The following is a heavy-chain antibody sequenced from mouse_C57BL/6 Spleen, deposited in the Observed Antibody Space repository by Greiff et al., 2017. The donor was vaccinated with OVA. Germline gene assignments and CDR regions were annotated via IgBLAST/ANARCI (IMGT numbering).Heavy chain of an antibody. J-gene: IGHJ2*01. CDR2: INPYNGGT. D-gene: IGHD2-13*01. Sequence: VQLQQSGPVLVKPGASVKMSCKASGYTFTDYYMNWVKQSHGKSLEWIGVINPYNGGTSYNQKFKGKATLTVDKSSSTAYMELNSLTSEDSAVYYCARSDGDLDYWGQGTTLTVSS. CDR3: ARSDGDLDY. CDR1: GYTFTDYY. V-gene: IGHV1-19*01.